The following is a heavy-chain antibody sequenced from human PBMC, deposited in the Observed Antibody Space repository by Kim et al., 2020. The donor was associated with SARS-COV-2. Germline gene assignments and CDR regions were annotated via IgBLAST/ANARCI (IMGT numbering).Heavy chain of an antibody. Sequence: NPSRKSRVTILVDTSKNQLSLKLGCVTAADTAVYYCARHIDYYGSGTYDYWGQGTLVTVSS. D-gene: IGHD3-10*01. V-gene: IGHV4-59*08. J-gene: IGHJ4*02. CDR3: ARHIDYYGSGTYDY.